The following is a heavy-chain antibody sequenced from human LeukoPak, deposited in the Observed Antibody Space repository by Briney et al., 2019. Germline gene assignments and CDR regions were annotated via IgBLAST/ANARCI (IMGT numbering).Heavy chain of an antibody. CDR1: GFTFDDYA. CDR2: ISWNSGSI. J-gene: IGHJ5*02. Sequence: GGSLRLSCAASGFTFDDYAMHWVRQAPGKGLEWVSGISWNSGSIGYADSVKGRFTISRDNAKNSLCLQMNSLRAEDTALYYCAKAGRVRGGWFDHWGQGTLVTVSS. D-gene: IGHD1-1*01. CDR3: AKAGRVRGGWFDH. V-gene: IGHV3-9*01.